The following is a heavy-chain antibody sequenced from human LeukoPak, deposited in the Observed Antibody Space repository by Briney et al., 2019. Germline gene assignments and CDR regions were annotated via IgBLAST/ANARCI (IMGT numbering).Heavy chain of an antibody. CDR2: ISDDGNNK. V-gene: IGHV3-30*09. J-gene: IGHJ3*02. CDR3: ARDQDGYDILTGGAFDI. D-gene: IGHD3-9*01. Sequence: GGSLRLSCAASGFHFRIYAMHWVRQAPGKGLEWVAVISDDGNNKYYADSVKGRFAISRDNPRNTFYLQMDSLRAEDTAVYYCARDQDGYDILTGGAFDIWGQGTMVTVSS. CDR1: GFHFRIYA.